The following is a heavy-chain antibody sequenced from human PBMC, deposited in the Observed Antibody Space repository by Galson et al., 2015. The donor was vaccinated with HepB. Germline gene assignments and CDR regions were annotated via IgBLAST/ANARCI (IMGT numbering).Heavy chain of an antibody. V-gene: IGHV3-30-3*01. CDR3: ARSIRGLDY. CDR2: VSYDGSNK. D-gene: IGHD5-24*01. CDR1: GFTFSSYA. J-gene: IGHJ4*02. Sequence: SLRLSCAASGFTFSSYAMHWVRQAPGKGLEWVAVVSYDGSNKYYADSVKGRFTISRDNSKNTPYLQMNSLRAEDTAVYYCARSIRGLDYWGQGTLVTVSS.